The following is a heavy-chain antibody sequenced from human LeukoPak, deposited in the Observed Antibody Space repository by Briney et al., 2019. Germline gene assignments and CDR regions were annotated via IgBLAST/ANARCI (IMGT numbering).Heavy chain of an antibody. J-gene: IGHJ5*02. D-gene: IGHD3-3*01. CDR1: GYTFTGYY. CDR2: INTNSGGT. CDR3: ARVVPRVDRKGQFDP. Sequence: GASVKVSCKASGYTFTGYYMHWVRQAPGQGLEWMGWINTNSGGTNFAQKFQGRVTMTRDTSINTAYMELSRLKSDDTAVYYCARVVPRVDRKGQFDPWGQGTLVTVSS. V-gene: IGHV1-2*02.